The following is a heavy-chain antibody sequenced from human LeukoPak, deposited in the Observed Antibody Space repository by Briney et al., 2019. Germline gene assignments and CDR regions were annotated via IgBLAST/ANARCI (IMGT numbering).Heavy chain of an antibody. J-gene: IGHJ4*02. V-gene: IGHV3-23*01. CDR2: ITDSGRKT. CDR3: AKITKATTPNY. D-gene: IGHD4-17*01. CDR1: GLTFSNYA. Sequence: GGSLRLSCAASGLTFSNYAMNWVRQASGKGLEWVSGITDSGRKTYYADSVKGRFSISRDNSKNTVYLQMSDLRAEDTAVYYCAKITKATTPNYWGQGTLVTVSS.